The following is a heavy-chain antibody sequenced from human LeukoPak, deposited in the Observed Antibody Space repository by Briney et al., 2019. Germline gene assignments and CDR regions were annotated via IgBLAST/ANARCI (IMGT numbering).Heavy chain of an antibody. CDR2: IIPIFGTA. Sequence: ASVKVSCKASGYTFTGYYMHWVRQAPGQGLEWMGGIIPIFGTANYAQKFQGRVTITTDESTSTAYMELSSLRSEDTAVYYCARSPIHYDILTGTPNWFDPWGQGTLVTVSS. J-gene: IGHJ5*02. D-gene: IGHD3-9*01. CDR1: GYTFTGYY. V-gene: IGHV1-69*05. CDR3: ARSPIHYDILTGTPNWFDP.